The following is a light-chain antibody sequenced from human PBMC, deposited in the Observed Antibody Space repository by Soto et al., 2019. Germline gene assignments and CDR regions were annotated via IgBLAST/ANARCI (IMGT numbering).Light chain of an antibody. CDR3: QQGFSPVLT. Sequence: DIQMTQSPSSLSVSVGDRVTITCRASQTISASLNWFQQKAGKSPQLLIHGASNLQTGVPSRFSGSVSGTDFTLTITDLQTEDSATYFCQQGFSPVLTFGGGTKVDI. CDR2: GAS. V-gene: IGKV1-39*01. J-gene: IGKJ4*01. CDR1: QTISAS.